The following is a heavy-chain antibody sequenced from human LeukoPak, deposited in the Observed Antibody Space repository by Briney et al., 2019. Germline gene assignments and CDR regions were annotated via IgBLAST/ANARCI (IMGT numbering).Heavy chain of an antibody. J-gene: IGHJ3*02. D-gene: IGHD2-2*01. CDR1: GGSISRYY. CDR3: VRDLDCTTTTCSDI. V-gene: IGHV4-59*01. CDR2: IYYSGTS. Sequence: SETLSLTCTVSGGSISRYYWSWIRQPPGKGLEWIGYIYYSGTSNYNPSLKSRATISLDTSKNQFSLKLSSVTAADTAVYYCVRDLDCTTTTCSDIWGQGTMVTVSS.